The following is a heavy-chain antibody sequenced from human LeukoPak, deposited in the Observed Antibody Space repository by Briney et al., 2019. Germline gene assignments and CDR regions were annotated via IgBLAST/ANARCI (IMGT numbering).Heavy chain of an antibody. D-gene: IGHD4-23*01. V-gene: IGHV4-59*01. CDR1: GGSMSSYY. Sequence: SETLSLTCTVSGGSMSSYYWNWIRQPPGKGLEWIGNIYHSGSSNYNPSLKSRVTISEDTSKNQFSLKLNSVTAADTAVYYCARDYGGYSRYFELWGRDTLVTVSS. CDR3: ARDYGGYSRYFEL. CDR2: IYHSGSS. J-gene: IGHJ2*01.